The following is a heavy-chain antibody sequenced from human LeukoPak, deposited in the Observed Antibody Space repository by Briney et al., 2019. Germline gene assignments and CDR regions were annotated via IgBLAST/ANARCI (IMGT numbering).Heavy chain of an antibody. D-gene: IGHD2-2*01. V-gene: IGHV3-21*01. Sequence: GGSLRLSCAASGFTFGAYTINWVRQAPGKGLEWVSCIFSRSESILYADSVKGRFTISRDNAKNSLYLQMDSLRVEDTAVYYCARGRGYCSSTSCYLPFDYWGQGTLVTVSS. CDR1: GFTFGAYT. J-gene: IGHJ4*02. CDR3: ARGRGYCSSTSCYLPFDY. CDR2: IFSRSESI.